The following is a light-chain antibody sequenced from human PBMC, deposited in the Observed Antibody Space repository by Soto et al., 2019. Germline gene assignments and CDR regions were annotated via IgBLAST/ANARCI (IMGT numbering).Light chain of an antibody. V-gene: IGKV3-11*01. CDR3: QQQKTWRALS. Sequence: IVLTQSPATLSLSPGERVTLSCRASESVKTFLAWYQQKPGQAPRLLIYDASNRATGIPARFSSGGSGTDFTLTISSIEPDDSAVYYCQQQKTWRALSFGGGTKVEI. CDR2: DAS. J-gene: IGKJ4*01. CDR1: ESVKTF.